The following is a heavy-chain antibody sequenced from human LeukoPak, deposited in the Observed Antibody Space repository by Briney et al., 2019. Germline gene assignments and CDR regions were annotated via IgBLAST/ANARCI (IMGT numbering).Heavy chain of an antibody. J-gene: IGHJ5*02. V-gene: IGHV1-69*05. D-gene: IGHD1-26*01. CDR3: ARALLYSGSYYGWFDP. Sequence: SVKVSCKASGGTFRSHAISWVRQAPGQGLEWMGGIIPIFGAPSYAQKFQGRVTITTVESTSTAYMELSSLRSEDTAVYYCARALLYSGSYYGWFDPWGQGTLVTVSS. CDR1: GGTFRSHA. CDR2: IIPIFGAP.